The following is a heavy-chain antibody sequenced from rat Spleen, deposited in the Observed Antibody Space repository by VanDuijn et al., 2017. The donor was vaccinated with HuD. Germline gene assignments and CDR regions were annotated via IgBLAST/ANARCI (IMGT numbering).Heavy chain of an antibody. CDR1: GFTFSDYA. D-gene: IGHD1-6*01. CDR3: TGVDVYYGLLGVMDA. J-gene: IGHJ4*01. Sequence: EVQLVESGGGLVQPGNSLKLSCAASGFTFSDYAMAWVRQSPKKGLEWVATIIYDGSSTYYRDSVKGRFTISRDNAKSTLYLQMDSLRSEDTATYYCTGVDVYYGLLGVMDAWGQGASVTVSS. CDR2: IIYDGSST. V-gene: IGHV5S10*01.